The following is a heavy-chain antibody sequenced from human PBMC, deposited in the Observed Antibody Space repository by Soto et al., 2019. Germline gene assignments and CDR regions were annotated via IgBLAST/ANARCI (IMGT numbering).Heavy chain of an antibody. CDR2: IDSSTKYT. J-gene: IGHJ6*02. V-gene: IGHV3-11*05. CDR3: AREYYYTMDV. CDR1: GFTFRGYY. Sequence: QVQLVESGGGLVRPGGSLRLSCEASGFTFRGYYMTWFRQAPGKGLEWLSYIDSSTKYTNYADSVKGRFTISRDNAKNSLDLQMNSLRADDTAVYYCAREYYYTMDVWGQGTMVTVSS.